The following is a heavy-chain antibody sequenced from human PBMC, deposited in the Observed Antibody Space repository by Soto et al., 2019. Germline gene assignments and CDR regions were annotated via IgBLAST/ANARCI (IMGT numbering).Heavy chain of an antibody. J-gene: IGHJ4*02. D-gene: IGHD2-21*02. V-gene: IGHV4-30-2*01. CDR3: AREGYGGNSIDY. CDR2: IYHSGST. CDR1: GGSISSGGYS. Sequence: SETLSLTCAVSGGSISSGGYSWSWIRQPPGKGLEWIGYIYHSGSTYYNPSLKSRVTISVDTSKNQFSLKLSSVTAADTAVYYCAREGYGGNSIDYWGQGTLVTVSS.